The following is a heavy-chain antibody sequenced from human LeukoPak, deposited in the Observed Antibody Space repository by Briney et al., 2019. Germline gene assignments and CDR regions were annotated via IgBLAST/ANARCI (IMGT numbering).Heavy chain of an antibody. Sequence: ASVKVPCKASGGTFSSYAISWVRQAPGQGLEWMGRIIPILGIANYAQKFQGRVTITADKSTSTAYMELSSLRSEDTAVYYCARERVGSRYFDYWGQGTLVTVSS. CDR2: IIPILGIA. CDR3: ARERVGSRYFDY. J-gene: IGHJ4*02. CDR1: GGTFSSYA. D-gene: IGHD3-10*01. V-gene: IGHV1-69*04.